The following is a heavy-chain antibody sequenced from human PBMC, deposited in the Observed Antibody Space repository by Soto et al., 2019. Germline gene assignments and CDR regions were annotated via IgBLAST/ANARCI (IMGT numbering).Heavy chain of an antibody. CDR3: ARGMSGDLTWALY. V-gene: IGHV4-59*01. CDR2: IFYSGST. CDR1: GGSFSSYY. Sequence: SETLSLTCAVSGGSFSSYYWNWIRQPPGKGLEWIGYIFYSGSTTYNPSLKSRVTISVDTSKNQFSLKLSSVTAADTAVYYCARGMSGDLTWALYWGQGTLVTVSS. D-gene: IGHD3-3*01. J-gene: IGHJ4*02.